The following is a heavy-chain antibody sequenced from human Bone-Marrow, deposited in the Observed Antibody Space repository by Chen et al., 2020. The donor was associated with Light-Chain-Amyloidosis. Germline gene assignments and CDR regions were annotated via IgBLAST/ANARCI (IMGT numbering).Heavy chain of an antibody. Sequence: EVQLSESGGGLVQPGGYMRLSCAASGFTFSNYAMNWVRQAPGKGLECDSTISGGGAGTYYADSVRGRFTISRDNSKNTLYLQMNSLRAEDTAVYYCARAPTSVAPPYFFDYWGQGILVAVSS. CDR1: GFTFSNYA. J-gene: IGHJ4*02. V-gene: IGHV3-23*01. CDR3: ARAPTSVAPPYFFDY. CDR2: ISGGGAGT.